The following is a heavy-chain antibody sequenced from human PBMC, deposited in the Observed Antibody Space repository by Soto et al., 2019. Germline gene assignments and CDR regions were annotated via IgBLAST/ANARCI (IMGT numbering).Heavy chain of an antibody. J-gene: IGHJ5*02. CDR1: GGTFSSYA. CDR2: IIPIFGTA. CDR3: ARVGSVHSSSDVNWFDP. D-gene: IGHD6-6*01. Sequence: SVKVSCKASGGTFSSYAISWVRQAPGQGLEWMGGIIPIFGTANYAQKFQGRVTITADESTSTAYMELSSLRSEDTAVYYCARVGSVHSSSDVNWFDPWGQGTLVTVSS. V-gene: IGHV1-69*13.